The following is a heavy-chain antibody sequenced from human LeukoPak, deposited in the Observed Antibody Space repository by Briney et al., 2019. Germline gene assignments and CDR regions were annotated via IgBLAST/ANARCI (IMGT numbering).Heavy chain of an antibody. Sequence: GGSLRLSCAASGFTFSSYSMNWVRQAPGKGLEWVSSISSSSSYIYYADSVKGRFTISRDNAKNSLYLQMNSLRAEDTAVYYCARPRGTYYMDVWGKGTTVAISS. CDR2: ISSSSSYI. CDR1: GFTFSSYS. CDR3: ARPRGTYYMDV. D-gene: IGHD3-16*01. V-gene: IGHV3-21*06. J-gene: IGHJ6*03.